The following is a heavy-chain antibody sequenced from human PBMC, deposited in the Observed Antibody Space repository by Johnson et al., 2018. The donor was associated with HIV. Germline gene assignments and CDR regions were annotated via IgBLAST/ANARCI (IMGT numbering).Heavy chain of an antibody. Sequence: QVQLVESGGGVVQPGGSLRLSCAASGFTFSSYGMHWVRQAPGKGLEWVAFTLYDGSNKYYADSVKGRFTISRDNSKNTLYLQMNSLRAEDTAVYYCAKDRTGFDAFDIWGQGTMVTVSS. CDR3: AKDRTGFDAFDI. V-gene: IGHV3-30*02. CDR2: TLYDGSNK. D-gene: IGHD1-1*01. J-gene: IGHJ3*02. CDR1: GFTFSSYG.